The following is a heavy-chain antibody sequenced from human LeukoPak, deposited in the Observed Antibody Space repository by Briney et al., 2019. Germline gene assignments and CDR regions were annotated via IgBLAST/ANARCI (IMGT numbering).Heavy chain of an antibody. V-gene: IGHV3-48*04. CDR1: GFTFSSYS. Sequence: PGGSLRLSCAASGFTFSSYSMMWVRQAPGKGLEWVSYISSSGSTIYYTDSVKGRFTISRDNAKNSVYLEMNGLRADDTATYFCARGPYLRYYDDWGQGILVAVSS. CDR3: ARGPYLRYYDD. CDR2: ISSSGSTI. D-gene: IGHD2-21*01. J-gene: IGHJ4*02.